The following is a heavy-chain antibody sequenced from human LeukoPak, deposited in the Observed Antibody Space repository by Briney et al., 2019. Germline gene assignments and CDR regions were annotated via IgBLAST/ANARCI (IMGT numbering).Heavy chain of an antibody. J-gene: IGHJ4*02. CDR2: ISYDGSNK. V-gene: IGHV3-30-3*01. Sequence: GGSLRLSCAASGFTFSDYYMSWIRQAPGKGLEWVAVISYDGSNKYYADSVKGRFTISRDNSKNTLYLQMNSLRAEDTAVYYCARGPGTRYCSSTSCYLNYWGQGTLVTVSS. D-gene: IGHD2-2*01. CDR1: GFTFSDYY. CDR3: ARGPGTRYCSSTSCYLNY.